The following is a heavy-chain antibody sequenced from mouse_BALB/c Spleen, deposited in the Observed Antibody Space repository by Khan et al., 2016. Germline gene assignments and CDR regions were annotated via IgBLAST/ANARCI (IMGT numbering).Heavy chain of an antibody. D-gene: IGHD4-1*01. CDR2: INPRIDFT. V-gene: IGHV1-4*01. Sequence: QVRLQQSGAELARPGASVKMSCKAAGYTFTSYSMHWVKQRPGQGLEWIGYINPRIDFTNSNPKFKDRATLTADKSSSTAYMQLSSLTSDDSAVYYCARLGLGHWGQGTTLTVSS. CDR1: GYTFTSYS. CDR3: ARLGLGH. J-gene: IGHJ2*01.